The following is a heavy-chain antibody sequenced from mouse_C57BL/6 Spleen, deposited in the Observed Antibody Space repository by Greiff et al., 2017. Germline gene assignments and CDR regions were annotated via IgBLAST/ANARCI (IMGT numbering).Heavy chain of an antibody. D-gene: IGHD2-4*01. CDR2: INPYNGGT. CDR3: ARAGYDYGCAMDY. Sequence: EVQLQQSGPVLVKPGASVKMSCKASGYTFTDYYMNWVKQSHGKSLEWIGVINPYNGGTSYNQKFKGKATLTVDKSSSTAYMELNSLTSEDSAVYDCARAGYDYGCAMDYWGQGTSVSVSS. J-gene: IGHJ4*01. CDR1: GYTFTDYY. V-gene: IGHV1-19*01.